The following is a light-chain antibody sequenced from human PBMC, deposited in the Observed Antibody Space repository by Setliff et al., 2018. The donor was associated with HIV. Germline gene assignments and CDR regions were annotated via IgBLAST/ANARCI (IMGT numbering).Light chain of an antibody. CDR1: SNDVGRYDL. V-gene: IGLV2-23*01. J-gene: IGLJ1*01. CDR2: QAT. Sequence: QSVLAQPASVSGSPGQSITISCTGTSNDVGRYDLVSWYQQHPARAPKLIIYQATRRPSGVSNRFSGSKSGNVASLTISGLQAEDEADYYCCSNTGSNPFVFGTGTKVTVL. CDR3: CSNTGSNPFV.